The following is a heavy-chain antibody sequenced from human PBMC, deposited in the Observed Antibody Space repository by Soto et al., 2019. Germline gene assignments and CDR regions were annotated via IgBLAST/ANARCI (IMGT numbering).Heavy chain of an antibody. V-gene: IGHV1-69*13. CDR3: ARALGLRMTTVTPFDS. D-gene: IGHD4-17*01. CDR1: GGTFSTYA. CDR2: ILPIFGTP. Sequence: SVKVSCKASGGTFSTYAISWVRQAPGQGLEWMGAILPIFGTPNYAQKFQDRVTITADESTSTAYMEMSSLRSDDTAVYYCARALGLRMTTVTPFDSWGQGTLVTVS. J-gene: IGHJ4*02.